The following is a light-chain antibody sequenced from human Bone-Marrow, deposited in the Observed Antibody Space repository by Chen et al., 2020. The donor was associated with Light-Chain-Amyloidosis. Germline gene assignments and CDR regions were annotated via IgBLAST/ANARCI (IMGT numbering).Light chain of an antibody. CDR2: EVT. Sequence: QSALTHPASVSGSPGQSITISCTRTSSDVGGANHVSWYQQHPDKAPKIMIYEVTHRPSWVPDRFSGSKSDNTASLTISGRQTEEEADYFCSSYTITNTLVFGSGTRVTVL. V-gene: IGLV2-14*01. CDR1: SSDVGGANH. CDR3: SSYTITNTLV. J-gene: IGLJ1*01.